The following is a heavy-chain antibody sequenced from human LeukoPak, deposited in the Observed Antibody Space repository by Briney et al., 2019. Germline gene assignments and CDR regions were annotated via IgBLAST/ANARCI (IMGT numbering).Heavy chain of an antibody. CDR3: AKGKGSGSYYTFDY. J-gene: IGHJ4*02. CDR2: ITGSGGST. D-gene: IGHD1-26*01. CDR1: GFTFSSYA. Sequence: GGSLRLSCAAFGFTFSSYAMSWVRQAPWKGLEWVSAITGSGGSTYYADSVKGRFTISRDNSKKTLYLQMSRLRAEDAAVYYCAKGKGSGSYYTFDYWGQGTLVTVSS. V-gene: IGHV3-23*01.